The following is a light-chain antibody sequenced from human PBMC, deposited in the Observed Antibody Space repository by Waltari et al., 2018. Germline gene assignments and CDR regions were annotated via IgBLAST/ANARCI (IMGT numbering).Light chain of an antibody. CDR3: QQYYSTPFT. V-gene: IGKV4-1*01. CDR1: QSVLSSSNNKNY. CDR2: WAS. Sequence: DIVMTQSPDSLAVSLGERATINCKSSQSVLSSSNNKNYLACYQQKPGQPPKLLIYWASTRESGVPDRFSGSGSGTDFTLTISSLQAEDVAVYYCQQYYSTPFTFGPGTKVDIK. J-gene: IGKJ3*01.